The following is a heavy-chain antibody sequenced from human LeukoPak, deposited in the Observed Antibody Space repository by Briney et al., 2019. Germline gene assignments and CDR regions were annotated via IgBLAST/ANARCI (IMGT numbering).Heavy chain of an antibody. V-gene: IGHV1-24*01. CDR3: ATCLRSSWYEVLVY. Sequence: ASVKVSCKVSGYTLTELSMHWVRQAPGKGLEWMGGFDPEDGETIYAQKFQGRVTMTEDISADTAYMELSSLRSEDTAVYYCATCLRSSWYEVLVYWGQGTLVTVSS. CDR1: GYTLTELS. CDR2: FDPEDGET. J-gene: IGHJ4*02. D-gene: IGHD6-13*01.